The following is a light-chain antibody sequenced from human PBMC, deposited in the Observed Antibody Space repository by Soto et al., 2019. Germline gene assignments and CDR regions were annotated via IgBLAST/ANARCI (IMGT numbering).Light chain of an antibody. J-gene: IGKJ1*01. CDR3: QQYKSYSWT. CDR2: DAS. Sequence: DIQMTQSPSTLSASVGDRVTITCRASQTISSWLAWYQQKPGKAPKLLIYDASSLESGVPSRFSGSGSGTDFTLTISSLQPDDFATYYCQQYKSYSWTFGQGTKVEIK. CDR1: QTISSW. V-gene: IGKV1-5*01.